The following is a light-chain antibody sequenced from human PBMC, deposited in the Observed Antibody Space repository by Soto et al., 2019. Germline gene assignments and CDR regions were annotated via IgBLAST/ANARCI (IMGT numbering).Light chain of an antibody. CDR1: QTVSGSY. CDR3: HQYYRSLRT. J-gene: IGKJ2*01. V-gene: IGKV3-20*01. CDR2: GAS. Sequence: NVLTQSPGTLSLSPGERATLSCRASQTVSGSYVAWYQQKPGQTPRLLIYGASSRATGIPDRFSGSGSGTDFTLTISSLQAEDVAVYYCHQYYRSLRTFGQGTKLEIK.